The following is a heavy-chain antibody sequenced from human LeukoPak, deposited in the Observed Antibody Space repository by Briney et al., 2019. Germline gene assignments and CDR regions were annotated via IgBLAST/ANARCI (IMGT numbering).Heavy chain of an antibody. J-gene: IGHJ4*02. CDR3: ATPRGIVVVVAAPSFDF. CDR1: GFTFSTYA. Sequence: GGSLRLSCAASGFTFSTYAMNWVRQAPGKGLEWVSAISGSGDSTYYADSVKGRFTISRDNSKNTLYLQMNSLRAEDTAVYYCATPRGIVVVVAAPSFDFWGQGTLVTVSS. V-gene: IGHV3-23*01. CDR2: ISGSGDST. D-gene: IGHD2-15*01.